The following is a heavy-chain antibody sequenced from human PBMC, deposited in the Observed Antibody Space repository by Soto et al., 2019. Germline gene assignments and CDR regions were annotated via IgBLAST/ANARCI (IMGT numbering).Heavy chain of an antibody. CDR3: ASAPGYGANYLEY. D-gene: IGHD4-17*01. Sequence: EVQLVESGGGLVKPGGSLRLSCADSGFTFSSYSMNWVPQDPGKGLVWVSSISSSSSYIFYADSVKGRFTISRDNARNSVYLQMNSLRDEDTAVYYCASAPGYGANYLEYWGQGTLVTVSS. CDR2: ISSSSSYI. CDR1: GFTFSSYS. J-gene: IGHJ4*02. V-gene: IGHV3-21*01.